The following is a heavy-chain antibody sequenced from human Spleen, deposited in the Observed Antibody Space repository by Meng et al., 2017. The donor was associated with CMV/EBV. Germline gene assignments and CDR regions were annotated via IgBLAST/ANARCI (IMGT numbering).Heavy chain of an antibody. V-gene: IGHV4-59*01. J-gene: IGHJ6*02. CDR3: AREGGQYSGSSYYGMDV. Sequence: SETLSLTCTVSGGSISSYYWSWIRQPPGKGLEWIGYIDYSGSTNYNPSLKSRVTISVDTSKNQFSLKLSSVTAADTAVYYCAREGGQYSGSSYYGMDVWGQGTTVTVSS. CDR1: GGSISSYY. CDR2: IDYSGST. D-gene: IGHD1-26*01.